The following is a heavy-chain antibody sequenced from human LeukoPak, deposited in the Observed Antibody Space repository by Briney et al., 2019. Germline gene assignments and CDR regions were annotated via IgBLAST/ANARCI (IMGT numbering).Heavy chain of an antibody. D-gene: IGHD1-1*01. V-gene: IGHV3-23*01. J-gene: IGHJ4*02. CDR1: GSTFRSYA. CDR2: ISGSGGST. Sequence: QPGGSLNPSGAASGSTFRSYAMSWVRQPPGKGLEWVSVISGSGGSTYSAVSGKGRVTISRDNSKKTLYLHMKSPGGEDTAVYYCARWNDGWEFDCWGQGTLVSVSS. CDR3: ARWNDGWEFDC.